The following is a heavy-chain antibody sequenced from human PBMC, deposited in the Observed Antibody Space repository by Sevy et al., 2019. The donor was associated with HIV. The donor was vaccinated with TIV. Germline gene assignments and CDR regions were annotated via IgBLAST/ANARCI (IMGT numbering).Heavy chain of an antibody. D-gene: IGHD6-13*01. J-gene: IGHJ4*02. V-gene: IGHV4-61*01. CDR3: ARSRARIAAAVYFDY. CDR1: GGSVSSGSYY. Sequence: SETLSLTCTVSGGSVSSGSYYWSWIRQPPGKGLEWIGYIYYSGSTNYNPSLKSRVTISVYTSKNQFSLKLSSVTAAETAVYYCARSRARIAAAVYFDYWGQGTLVTVSS. CDR2: IYYSGST.